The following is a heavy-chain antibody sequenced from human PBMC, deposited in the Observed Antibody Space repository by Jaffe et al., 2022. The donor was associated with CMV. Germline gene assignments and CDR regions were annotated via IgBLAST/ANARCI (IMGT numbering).Heavy chain of an antibody. J-gene: IGHJ3*02. D-gene: IGHD2-15*01. CDR1: GYTFTTYA. CDR2: INTGNGNT. Sequence: QVQLVQSGAEVKKPGASVKVSCKASGYTFTTYALHWVRQAPGQSLEWMGWINTGNGNTKYSQKFQGRVTITRDTSASTAYMELSSLRSEDTAVYYCAKEGNVVVAPRAFDIWGQGTMVTVSS. CDR3: AKEGNVVVAPRAFDI. V-gene: IGHV1-3*04.